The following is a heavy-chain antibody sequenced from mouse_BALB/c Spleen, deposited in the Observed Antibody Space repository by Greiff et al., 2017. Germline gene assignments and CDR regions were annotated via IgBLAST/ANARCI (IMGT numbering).Heavy chain of an antibody. CDR3: ARGRDYPAWFAY. D-gene: IGHD2-4*01. CDR2: ISSGGST. Sequence: EVMLVESGGGLVKPGGSLKLSCAASGFTFSSYAMSWVRQTPEKRLEWVASISSGGSTYYPDSVKGRFTISRDNARNILYLQMSSLRSEDTAMYYCARGRDYPAWFAYWGQGTLVTVSA. J-gene: IGHJ3*01. CDR1: GFTFSSYA. V-gene: IGHV5-6-5*01.